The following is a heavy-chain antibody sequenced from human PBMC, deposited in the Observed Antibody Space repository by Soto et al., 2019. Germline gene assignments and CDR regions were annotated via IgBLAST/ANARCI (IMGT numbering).Heavy chain of an antibody. D-gene: IGHD6-6*01. CDR3: ARVPGLAARGAFDI. Sequence: EVPLVESGGGLVKPGGSLRLSCAASGFTFSSYSMNWVRQAPGKGLEWVSSISSSSSYIYYADSVKGRFTISRDNAKNALYLQMNSLRAEDTAVYYCARVPGLAARGAFDIWGQGTMVTVSS. J-gene: IGHJ3*02. V-gene: IGHV3-21*01. CDR1: GFTFSSYS. CDR2: ISSSSSYI.